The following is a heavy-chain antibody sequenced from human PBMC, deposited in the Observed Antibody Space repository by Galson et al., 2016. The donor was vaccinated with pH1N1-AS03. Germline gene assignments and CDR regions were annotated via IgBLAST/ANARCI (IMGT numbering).Heavy chain of an antibody. V-gene: IGHV4-39*07. D-gene: IGHD2-15*01. CDR2: VSARGTT. J-gene: IGHJ5*02. CDR3: ARDRRDCSGGSCSQDGWFDP. Sequence: ETLSLTCSVSGASVSHYASYWGWIRQAPGKGLEWIATVSARGTTYHNPSLDSRLTISLDTSKNHFSLTLTSVTAADTAMYYCARDRRDCSGGSCSQDGWFDPWGQGTMVIVSS. CDR1: GASVSHYASY.